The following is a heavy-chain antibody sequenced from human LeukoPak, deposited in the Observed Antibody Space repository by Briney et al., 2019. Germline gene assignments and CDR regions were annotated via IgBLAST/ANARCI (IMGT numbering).Heavy chain of an antibody. CDR3: ARAHIDYYDSSGHYYGFDY. V-gene: IGHV3-53*01. CDR2: IYSGGST. Sequence: GGSLRLSCAASGFTVSSNYMSWVRQAPGKGLEWVSVIYSGGSTYYADSVKGRFTISRDNSKNTLYLQMNRLRAEDTAVYYCARAHIDYYDSSGHYYGFDYWGQGTLVTVSS. J-gene: IGHJ4*02. D-gene: IGHD3-22*01. CDR1: GFTVSSNY.